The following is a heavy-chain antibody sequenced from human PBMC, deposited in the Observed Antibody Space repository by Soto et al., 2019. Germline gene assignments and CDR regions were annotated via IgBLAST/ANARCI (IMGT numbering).Heavy chain of an antibody. CDR1: GFSVYGKKY. J-gene: IGHJ3*01. CDR3: ATWLLREHGFDV. Sequence: GWSLRLSCAASGFSVYGKKYITWVRQAPGKGLEWVSAVYLTEGTYYADSVKGRFIVSLDSSRTTVYLQMNGLRPEDTAVYYCATWLLREHGFDVCGPRTIVTVSS. V-gene: IGHV3-53*01. CDR2: VYLTEGT. D-gene: IGHD6-19*01.